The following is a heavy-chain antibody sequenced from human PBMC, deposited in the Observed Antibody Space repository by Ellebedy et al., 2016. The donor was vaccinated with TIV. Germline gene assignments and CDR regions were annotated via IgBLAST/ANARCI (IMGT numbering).Heavy chain of an antibody. Sequence: MPSETLSLTCTVSGYSISSDYYWGWIRQPPGKGLEWLGSIYHSGSAYYTPSLESRVTISVDTSKNQFSLKLSSVTAADTAVYYCARVRTYYYDSSGYFPDYWGQGTLVTVSS. J-gene: IGHJ4*02. CDR2: IYHSGSA. CDR1: GYSISSDYY. V-gene: IGHV4-38-2*02. CDR3: ARVRTYYYDSSGYFPDY. D-gene: IGHD3-22*01.